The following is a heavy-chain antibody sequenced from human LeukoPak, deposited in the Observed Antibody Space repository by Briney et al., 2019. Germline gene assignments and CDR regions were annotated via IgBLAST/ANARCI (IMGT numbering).Heavy chain of an antibody. CDR3: ARDRYYGSGSSFDY. CDR2: IWYDGSNK. CDR1: GFTFSSYG. D-gene: IGHD3-10*01. V-gene: IGHV3-33*08. J-gene: IGHJ4*02. Sequence: GGSLRLSCAASGFTFSSYGMHWVRQAPGKGLEWVAVIWYDGSNKYYADSVKGRFTISRDNSENTPYLQMNSLRAEDTAVYYCARDRYYGSGSSFDYWGQGTLVTVSS.